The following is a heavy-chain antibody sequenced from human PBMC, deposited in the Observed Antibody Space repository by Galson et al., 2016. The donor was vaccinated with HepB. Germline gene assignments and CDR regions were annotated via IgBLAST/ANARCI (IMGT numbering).Heavy chain of an antibody. CDR2: ISFDGNRR. V-gene: IGHV3-30-3*01. D-gene: IGHD5-24*01. CDR3: ARERDGRGLGY. CDR1: GFTFGSYA. J-gene: IGHJ4*02. Sequence: SLRLSCAASGFTFGSYAMHWVRQAPGKGLESLAFISFDGNRRYYADSVKGRFTISRDNSKNTLYMQINSLRDEDSALYYCARERDGRGLGYWGQGTLVTFSS.